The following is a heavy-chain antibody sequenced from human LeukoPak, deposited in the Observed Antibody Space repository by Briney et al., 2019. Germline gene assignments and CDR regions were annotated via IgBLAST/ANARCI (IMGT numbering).Heavy chain of an antibody. V-gene: IGHV1-69*02. Sequence: ASVKVSCKASGGTFSSYTISWVRQAPGQGLEWMGRIIPTLGIANYAQKFQGRVTITADKSTSTAYMELSSLRSEDTAVYYCALTGYSSGWTPVNWFDPWGQGTLVTVSS. CDR2: IIPTLGIA. D-gene: IGHD6-19*01. CDR3: ALTGYSSGWTPVNWFDP. CDR1: GGTFSSYT. J-gene: IGHJ5*02.